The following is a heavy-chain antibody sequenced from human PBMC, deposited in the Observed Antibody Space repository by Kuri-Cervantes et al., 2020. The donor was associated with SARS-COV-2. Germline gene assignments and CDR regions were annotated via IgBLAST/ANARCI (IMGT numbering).Heavy chain of an antibody. D-gene: IGHD2-2*01. Sequence: ASVKVSCKASGYTFTGYYMHWVRQAPGQGLEWMGRINPNSGGTNYAQKFQGRVTMTRDTSTSTAYMELSRLRSDDTAVYYCARTYCSSTSCSPGDYWGQGTLVTVSS. CDR3: ARTYCSSTSCSPGDY. J-gene: IGHJ4*02. CDR1: GYTFTGYY. V-gene: IGHV1-2*06. CDR2: INPNSGGT.